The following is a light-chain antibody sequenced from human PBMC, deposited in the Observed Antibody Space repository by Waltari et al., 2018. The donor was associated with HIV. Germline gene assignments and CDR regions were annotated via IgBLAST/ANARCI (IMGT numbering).Light chain of an antibody. CDR2: GTN. V-gene: IGLV7-43*01. CDR1: TGSVTTNMY. Sequence: QTVVTQEPSLTVSPGGTVTLTCGSITGSVTTNMYASWLKQKTGQAPRPLIFGTNKRTSWTPARFSGSLLGDQAALTLSSALLEDEAFYLCILSFPGGSIFGEGTRLTVL. J-gene: IGLJ7*01. CDR3: ILSFPGGSI.